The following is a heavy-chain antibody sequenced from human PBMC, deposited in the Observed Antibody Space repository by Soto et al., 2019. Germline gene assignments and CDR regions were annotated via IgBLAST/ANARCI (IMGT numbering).Heavy chain of an antibody. V-gene: IGHV3-30-3*01. Sequence: QVQLVESGGGVVQPGRSLRLSCAASGFTFRSYAMHWVRQAPGRGLEWVAVISFDGSNTSYADSVKGRFTISRDNSKNPLYVQMNSLRPEDTAMYYCVGQSELSLRGGRFAPWGQGTLVTVSS. J-gene: IGHJ5*02. CDR2: ISFDGSNT. CDR1: GFTFRSYA. CDR3: VGQSELSLRGGRFAP. D-gene: IGHD1-26*01.